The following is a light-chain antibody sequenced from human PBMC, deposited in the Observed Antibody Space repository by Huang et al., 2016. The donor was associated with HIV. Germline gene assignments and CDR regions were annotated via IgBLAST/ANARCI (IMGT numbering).Light chain of an antibody. V-gene: IGKV3-11*01. CDR2: NAS. CDR3: QQHSNWPS. CDR1: QSVSKY. Sequence: LVLTQSPATLSLSPGERATLSCRASQSVSKYLAWYQQKPVQAPRLLIYNASKGATGIPARFSGIGSGTDFALTIGSLEPEDFAVYVCQQHSNWPSFGQGTKVAIK. J-gene: IGKJ1*01.